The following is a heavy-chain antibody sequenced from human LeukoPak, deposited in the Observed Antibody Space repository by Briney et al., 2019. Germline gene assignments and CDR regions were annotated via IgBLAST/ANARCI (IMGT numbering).Heavy chain of an antibody. D-gene: IGHD5-24*01. CDR2: IYPGDSDT. Sequence: GGSLRLSCKGSGYSFTSYWIGWVRQMAGKGLEWMGIIYPGDSDTRYSPSFQGQVTISADKSISTAYLQWSSLKASDTAMYYCARTVEMATIVGYFDYWGQEPWSPSPQ. J-gene: IGHJ4*01. CDR3: ARTVEMATIVGYFDY. V-gene: IGHV5-51*01. CDR1: GYSFTSYW.